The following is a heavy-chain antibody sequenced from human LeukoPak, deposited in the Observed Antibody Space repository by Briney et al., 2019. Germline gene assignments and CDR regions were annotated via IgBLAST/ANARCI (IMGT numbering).Heavy chain of an antibody. Sequence: GGSLRLSCAASGFPFSGYWMDWVRQAPGKGLEWVSAISGSGGSTYYADSVKGRFTISRDNSKNTLYLQMNSLRAEDTAVYYCAKSNPGSSWGSIDYWGQGTLVTVSS. D-gene: IGHD6-13*01. V-gene: IGHV3-23*01. CDR3: AKSNPGSSWGSIDY. CDR2: ISGSGGST. J-gene: IGHJ4*02. CDR1: GFPFSGYW.